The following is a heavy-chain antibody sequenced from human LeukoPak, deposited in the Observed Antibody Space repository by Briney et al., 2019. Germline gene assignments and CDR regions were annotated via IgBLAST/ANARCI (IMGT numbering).Heavy chain of an antibody. CDR2: ISIDGGRT. Sequence: GGSLRLSCAASGFTFSSYGMSWVRQAPGKGPEWVSTISIDGGRTYYADSVKGRFTVSRETSKNTLYLQMNSLRAEDTAVYYCARKGIGSSRYQNMDVWGKGTTVTVSS. V-gene: IGHV3-23*01. J-gene: IGHJ6*03. CDR3: ARKGIGSSRYQNMDV. CDR1: GFTFSSYG. D-gene: IGHD6-25*01.